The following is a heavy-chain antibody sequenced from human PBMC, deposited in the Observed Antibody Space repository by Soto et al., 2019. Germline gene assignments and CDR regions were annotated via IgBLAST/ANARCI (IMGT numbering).Heavy chain of an antibody. D-gene: IGHD3-16*02. J-gene: IGHJ4*02. Sequence: PGGSLRLSCAASGFTFSSYEMNWVRQAPGKGLEWVSYISSSGSTIYYADSVKGRFTISRDNAKNSLYLQMNSLRAEDTAVYYCARDHHYDYVWGSYRYADYWGQGTLVTVSS. V-gene: IGHV3-48*03. CDR2: ISSSGSTI. CDR3: ARDHHYDYVWGSYRYADY. CDR1: GFTFSSYE.